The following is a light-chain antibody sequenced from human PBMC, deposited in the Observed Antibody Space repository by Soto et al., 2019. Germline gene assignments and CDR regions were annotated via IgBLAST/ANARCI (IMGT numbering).Light chain of an antibody. Sequence: DIQMTQSPSTLSASVGDRVTITCRASQSISSWLAWYQQKPGKAPKLLIYDASRLESGVPSRFSGSGSWTEFTLTITSLQPNDVATYDCQEYNSYSLCTFGPGTKVYIK. CDR1: QSISSW. J-gene: IGKJ3*01. V-gene: IGKV1-5*01. CDR3: QEYNSYSLCT. CDR2: DAS.